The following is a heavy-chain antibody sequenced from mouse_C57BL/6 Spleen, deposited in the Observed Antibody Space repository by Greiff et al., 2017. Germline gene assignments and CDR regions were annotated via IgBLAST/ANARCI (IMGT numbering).Heavy chain of an antibody. J-gene: IGHJ1*03. Sequence: QVQLQQPGAELVKPGASVKLSCKASGYTFTSYWMQWVKQRPGQGLEWIGEIDPSDSYTNYNQKFKGKATLTVDTSSSTAYMQLSSLTSEDSAVYYCARGGRSYFDVWGTGTTVTVSS. CDR1: GYTFTSYW. V-gene: IGHV1-50*01. CDR3: ARGGRSYFDV. CDR2: IDPSDSYT.